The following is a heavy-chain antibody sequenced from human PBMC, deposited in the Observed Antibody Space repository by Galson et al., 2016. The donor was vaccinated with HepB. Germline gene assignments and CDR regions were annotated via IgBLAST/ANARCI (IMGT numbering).Heavy chain of an antibody. Sequence: SLRLSCAASGFTFSSYAMHWVRQAPGKGLEWVAVISYDGSNKYYADSVKGRFTISRDNSKNTLYLQLNSLRATDTAVYYCARMSYFDISGYDYYFDYWGQGTLVTVSS. J-gene: IGHJ4*02. V-gene: IGHV3-30*04. CDR1: GFTFSSYA. CDR2: ISYDGSNK. D-gene: IGHD3-22*01. CDR3: ARMSYFDISGYDYYFDY.